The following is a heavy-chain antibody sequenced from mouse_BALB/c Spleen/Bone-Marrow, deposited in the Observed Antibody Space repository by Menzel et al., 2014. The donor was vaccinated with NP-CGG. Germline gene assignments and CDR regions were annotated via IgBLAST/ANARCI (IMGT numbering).Heavy chain of an antibody. D-gene: IGHD4-1*01. CDR2: ISSGSRTI. J-gene: IGHJ2*01. V-gene: IGHV5-17*02. CDR3: TRGGNWEDFDY. CDR1: GFTFSSFG. Sequence: EVKLMESGGGLVQPGGSRKLSCAASGFTFSSFGMHWVRQAPEKGLEWVAYISSGSRTIYYADTVKGRFTISRDNPKNTLFLQMTGLRSEDTAMYYCTRGGNWEDFDYLGQGTTLTVSS.